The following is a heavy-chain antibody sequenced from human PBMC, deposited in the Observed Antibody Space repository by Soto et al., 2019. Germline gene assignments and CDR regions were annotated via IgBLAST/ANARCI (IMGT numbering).Heavy chain of an antibody. CDR1: GGSISSGDYS. J-gene: IGHJ3*02. CDR2: IYYSGST. V-gene: IGHV4-61*08. Sequence: SETLSITCAVSGGSISSGDYSWSWIRQPPGKGLEWIGYIYYSGSTYYNPSLKSRVTISLDTSMNQFSLKLSSVTAADTAVYYFARTYDDSGPNSGGYGFDIWGQGTMVTVSS. CDR3: ARTYDDSGPNSGGYGFDI. D-gene: IGHD3-22*01.